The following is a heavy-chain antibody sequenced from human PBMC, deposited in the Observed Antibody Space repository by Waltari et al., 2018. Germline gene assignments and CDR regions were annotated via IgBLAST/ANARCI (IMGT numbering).Heavy chain of an antibody. CDR2: IIPSLGIA. CDR1: GGTFSSYA. D-gene: IGHD2-15*01. Sequence: QVQLVQSGAEVKKPGSSVKVSCKASGGTFSSYAISWVRQAPGQGLEWMGRIIPSLGIANNAQKFQGRVTSTAEKSTSTAYMERSSLRAEDTAVYYCVRAEAATNKKYFDYWGQGTLVTVSS. J-gene: IGHJ4*02. CDR3: VRAEAATNKKYFDY. V-gene: IGHV1-69*04.